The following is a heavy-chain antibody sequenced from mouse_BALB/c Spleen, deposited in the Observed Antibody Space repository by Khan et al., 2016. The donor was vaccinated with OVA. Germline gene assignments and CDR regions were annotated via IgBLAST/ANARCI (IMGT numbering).Heavy chain of an antibody. CDR1: GYSITSDYA. J-gene: IGHJ2*01. Sequence: EVQLQESGPGLVKPSQSLSLTCTVTGYSITSDYAWNWIRQFPGNKLEWMGYISYSGNTSYNPSLKSRISITQDTSTNQFFLQLNSVTTEDTATYYWARSIMANWGQGTTLTVSS. CDR2: ISYSGNT. V-gene: IGHV3-2*02. CDR3: ARSIMAN.